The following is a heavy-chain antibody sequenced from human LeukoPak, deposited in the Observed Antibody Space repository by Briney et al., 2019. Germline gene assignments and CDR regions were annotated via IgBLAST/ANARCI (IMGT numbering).Heavy chain of an antibody. CDR1: GFTFSSYG. D-gene: IGHD5-18*01. CDR2: ISYDGSNK. CDR3: AKDRGMVTPFDY. Sequence: PGGSLRLSCAASGFTFSSYGMHWVRQAPGKVLEWVAVISYDGSNKYYADSVKGRFTISRDNSKNTLYLQMNSLRAEDTAVYYCAKDRGMVTPFDYWGQGTLVTVSS. V-gene: IGHV3-30*18. J-gene: IGHJ4*02.